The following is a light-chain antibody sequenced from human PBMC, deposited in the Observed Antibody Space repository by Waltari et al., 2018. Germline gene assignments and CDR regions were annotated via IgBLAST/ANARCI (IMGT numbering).Light chain of an antibody. CDR1: ALAKQF. Sequence: SSELTQPPSVSVSPGQTATIACSADALAKQFVYWYQQKPGQAPVLVMFRDTERPSGIPERFSGSGSGTTVTLTISGVQAEDEAYYYCQSADNTGDYVLFGGGTKLTVL. J-gene: IGLJ3*02. CDR2: RDT. V-gene: IGLV3-25*03. CDR3: QSADNTGDYVL.